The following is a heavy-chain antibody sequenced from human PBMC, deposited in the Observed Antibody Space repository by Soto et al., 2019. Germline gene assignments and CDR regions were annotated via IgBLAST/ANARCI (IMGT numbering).Heavy chain of an antibody. V-gene: IGHV3-11*01. Sequence: GGSLRLSCEASGFTFSDHYMSWVRQAPGKGLEWISHISGDGGSTLAYADSVKGRFTISRDNAKNSLYLQMNSLRAEDTAVYYCARDRQPAYYIGLDVWGQGTTVTVS. J-gene: IGHJ6*02. CDR2: ISGDGGSTL. CDR1: GFTFSDHY. CDR3: ARDRQPAYYIGLDV.